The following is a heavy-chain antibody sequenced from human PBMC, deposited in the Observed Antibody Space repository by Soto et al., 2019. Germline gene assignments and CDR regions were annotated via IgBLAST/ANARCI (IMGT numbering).Heavy chain of an antibody. V-gene: IGHV1-18*01. CDR2: ISAYNGNT. CDR1: GYTFTSYG. CDR3: ARVRGFPDFWSGYDQTHDAFDI. J-gene: IGHJ3*02. D-gene: IGHD3-3*01. Sequence: GASVKVSCKASGYTFTSYGISWVRQAPGQGLEWMGWISAYNGNTNYAQKLQGRVTMTTDTSTSTAYMELRSLRSEDTAVYYCARVRGFPDFWSGYDQTHDAFDIWGQGTMVTVSS.